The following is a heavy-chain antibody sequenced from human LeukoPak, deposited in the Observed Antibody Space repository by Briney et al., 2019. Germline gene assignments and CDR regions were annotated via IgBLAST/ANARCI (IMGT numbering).Heavy chain of an antibody. CDR3: ARLYYYYYGMDV. V-gene: IGHV1-2*06. Sequence: ASVTVSCKASGYTFTGYYMHWVRQAPGQGLEWMGRINPNSGGTNYAQKFQGRVTMTRDTSISTAYMELSRLRSDDTAVYYCARLYYYYYGMDVWGQGTTVTVSS. J-gene: IGHJ6*02. CDR2: INPNSGGT. CDR1: GYTFTGYY.